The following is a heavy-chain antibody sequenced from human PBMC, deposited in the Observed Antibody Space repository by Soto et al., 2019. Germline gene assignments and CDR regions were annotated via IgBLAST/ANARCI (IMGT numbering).Heavy chain of an antibody. CDR3: ARMGYCSGGSCYTYYFDY. D-gene: IGHD2-15*01. J-gene: IGHJ4*02. CDR2: IKQDGSEK. Sequence: EVQLVESGGGLVQPGGSLRLSCAASGFTFSSYWMSWVRQAPGKGLEWVANIKQDGSEKYDVDYVKGRFTISRDNAKNSLYLQMNSLRAEDTAVYYCARMGYCSGGSCYTYYFDYWGQGTLVTVSS. CDR1: GFTFSSYW. V-gene: IGHV3-7*01.